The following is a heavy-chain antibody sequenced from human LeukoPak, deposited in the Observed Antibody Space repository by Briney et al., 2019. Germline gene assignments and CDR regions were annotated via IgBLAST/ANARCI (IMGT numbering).Heavy chain of an antibody. Sequence: GGSLRLSCAASGFTFSEYYMSWIRQAPWKGLEWISYISNSGRTIYSADSVKGRFTISRDNAKNSLYLQMNSLRAEDTAVYYCAKALSVAGSPFDYWGQGTLVTVSS. CDR3: AKALSVAGSPFDY. V-gene: IGHV3-11*01. D-gene: IGHD6-19*01. CDR2: ISNSGRTI. J-gene: IGHJ4*02. CDR1: GFTFSEYY.